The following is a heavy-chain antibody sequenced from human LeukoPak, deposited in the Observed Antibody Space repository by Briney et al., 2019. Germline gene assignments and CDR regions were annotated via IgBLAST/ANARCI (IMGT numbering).Heavy chain of an antibody. CDR2: INQDGSEK. D-gene: IGHD2-2*01. Sequence: GGSLRLSCAASGFTFSTSWMSWVRQAPGKGLEWVADINQDGSEKYYVDSVKGRFTISRDNAKNSLFLQMNSLRAEDTALYYCARDIVVAPAGDAFDIWGQGTMVTVSS. CDR1: GFTFSTSW. CDR3: ARDIVVAPAGDAFDI. J-gene: IGHJ3*02. V-gene: IGHV3-7*03.